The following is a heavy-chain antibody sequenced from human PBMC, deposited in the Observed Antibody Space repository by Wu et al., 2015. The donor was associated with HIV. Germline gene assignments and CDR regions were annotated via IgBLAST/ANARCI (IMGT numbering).Heavy chain of an antibody. CDR3: ARTILYSGSYFDY. V-gene: IGHV1-18*01. Sequence: QVQLVQSGAEVKKPGASVKVACKTSGYDFTNFGVTWVRQAPGQGLEWMGWISGYNGNTNYAQKFQGRVTMTTDTSTTTVYMELSSLRSDDTVRFFXARTILYSGSYFDYWGQGTLVTVSS. J-gene: IGHJ4*02. D-gene: IGHD1-26*01. CDR1: GYDFTNFG. CDR2: ISGYNGNT.